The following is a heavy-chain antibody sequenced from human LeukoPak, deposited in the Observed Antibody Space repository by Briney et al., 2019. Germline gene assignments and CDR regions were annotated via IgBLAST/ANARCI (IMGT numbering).Heavy chain of an antibody. V-gene: IGHV4-59*12. Sequence: SETLFLTCTVSGGSISNYYWSWIRQPPGKGLEWIGYIYYSGSTKYNPSLKSRVIISVDKSKNQFSLKLSSVTAADTAVYYCARAPTRSSDVLTGYIFDSWGQGTLVTVSS. CDR2: IYYSGST. CDR3: ARAPTRSSDVLTGYIFDS. D-gene: IGHD3-9*01. J-gene: IGHJ4*02. CDR1: GGSISNYY.